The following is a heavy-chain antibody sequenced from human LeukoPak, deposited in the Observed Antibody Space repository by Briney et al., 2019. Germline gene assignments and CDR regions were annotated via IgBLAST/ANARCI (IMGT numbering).Heavy chain of an antibody. V-gene: IGHV1-2*02. CDR3: ARPRTWGPQRADAFDI. CDR1: GYTFTGYY. Sequence: GASVKVSCKASGYTFTGYYMHWVRQAPGQGLEWMGWINPNSGGTNSAQKFQGRVTMTRDTSISTAYMELSRLRPDDTAVYYCARPRTWGPQRADAFDIWGQGTMITVSS. CDR2: INPNSGGT. D-gene: IGHD7-27*01. J-gene: IGHJ3*02.